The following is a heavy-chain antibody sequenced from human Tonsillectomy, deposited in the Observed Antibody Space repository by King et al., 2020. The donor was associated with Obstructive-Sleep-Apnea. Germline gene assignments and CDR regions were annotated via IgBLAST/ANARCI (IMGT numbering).Heavy chain of an antibody. Sequence: VQLQQWGAGLLKPSETLSLTCAVYGGSFSGYYWSWIRQPPGKGLEWIGEIKHSGSTNYNPSLKSRVTISVDTSKNQFSLKPSSVTAADTAVYYCARARGRRSALDAFDIWGQGTMVTVSS. J-gene: IGHJ3*02. CDR2: IKHSGST. CDR1: GGSFSGYY. D-gene: IGHD2-15*01. CDR3: ARARGRRSALDAFDI. V-gene: IGHV4-34*01.